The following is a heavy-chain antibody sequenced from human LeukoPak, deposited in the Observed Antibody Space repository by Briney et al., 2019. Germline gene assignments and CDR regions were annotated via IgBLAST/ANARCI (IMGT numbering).Heavy chain of an antibody. D-gene: IGHD1-26*01. CDR2: ISSSSSYI. J-gene: IGHJ4*02. CDR3: AKGAGGGYYFDY. CDR1: GFTFSSYS. V-gene: IGHV3-21*04. Sequence: GGSLRLSCAASGFTFSSYSMNWVRQAPGKGLEWVSSISSSSSYIYYADSVKGRFTISRDNAKNSLYLQMNSLRAEDTALYYCAKGAGGGYYFDYWGQGTLVTVSS.